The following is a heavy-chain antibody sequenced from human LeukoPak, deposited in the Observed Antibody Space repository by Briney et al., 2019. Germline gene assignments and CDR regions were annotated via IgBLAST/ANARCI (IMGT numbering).Heavy chain of an antibody. CDR1: GGSISSYY. V-gene: IGHV4-59*01. Sequence: SETLSLTCTVSGGSISSYYWSWIRQPPGKGLEWIGYIYYSGSTNYNPSLKSRVTISVDTSKNQFSLKLSSVTAADTAVYYCARVSYCSSTSCYEDYYFDYWGQGTLVTVSS. J-gene: IGHJ4*02. CDR2: IYYSGST. D-gene: IGHD2-2*01. CDR3: ARVSYCSSTSCYEDYYFDY.